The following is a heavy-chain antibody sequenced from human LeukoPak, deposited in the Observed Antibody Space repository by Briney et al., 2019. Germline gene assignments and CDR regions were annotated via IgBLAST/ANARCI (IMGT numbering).Heavy chain of an antibody. D-gene: IGHD3-10*02. Sequence: GSLRLSCATSGFTFSSFGMTWVRQAPGKGLEWVSAISGSGGSTYYADSVKGRFTISRDNAKNSLYLQMNSLRAEDTAVYYCAELGITMIGGVWGKGTTVTISS. J-gene: IGHJ6*04. CDR1: GFTFSSFG. CDR3: AELGITMIGGV. CDR2: ISGSGGST. V-gene: IGHV3-23*01.